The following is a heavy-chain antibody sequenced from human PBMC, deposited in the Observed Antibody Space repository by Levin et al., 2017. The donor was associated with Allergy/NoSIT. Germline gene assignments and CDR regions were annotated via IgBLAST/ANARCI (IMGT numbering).Heavy chain of an antibody. CDR2: INSDGSST. J-gene: IGHJ4*02. CDR3: ARGSGSSRWGFDY. Sequence: GESLKISCAASGFTFSSYWMHWVRQAPGKGLVWVSRINSDGSSTTYADSVKGRFTISRDNAKNTLYVQMNSLRAEDTAVYYCARGSGSSRWGFDYWGQGTLVTVSS. V-gene: IGHV3-74*01. D-gene: IGHD6-13*01. CDR1: GFTFSSYW.